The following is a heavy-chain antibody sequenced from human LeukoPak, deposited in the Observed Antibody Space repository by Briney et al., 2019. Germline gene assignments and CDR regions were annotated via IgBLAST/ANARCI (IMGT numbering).Heavy chain of an antibody. Sequence: SETLSLTCTVSGGSISSSSYYWGWIRQPPGKGLEWIGSIYYSGSTSYNPSLKSRVTISVDTSKNQFSLKLSSVTAADTAVYYCARSAPSKRLRDGYNTGTLFDYWGQGTLVTVSS. CDR3: ARSAPSKRLRDGYNTGTLFDY. D-gene: IGHD5-24*01. V-gene: IGHV4-39*01. CDR2: IYYSGST. CDR1: GGSISSSSYY. J-gene: IGHJ4*02.